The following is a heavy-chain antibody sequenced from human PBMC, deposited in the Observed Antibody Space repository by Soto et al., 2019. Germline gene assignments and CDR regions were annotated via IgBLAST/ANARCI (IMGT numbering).Heavy chain of an antibody. J-gene: IGHJ4*02. D-gene: IGHD5-18*01. CDR2: IDYSGST. V-gene: IGHV4-30-4*01. Sequence: QVQLQESGPGLVKPSQTLSLTCTVSGGSIRSGDSYWSWIRQPAGEGLEWIGNIDYSGSTYSNPSLNSRVTISVDTTKHQITLKLSYVTAADTAVYYCASNIYGYTFYDYWGQGTLVTISS. CDR1: GGSIRSGDSY. CDR3: ASNIYGYTFYDY.